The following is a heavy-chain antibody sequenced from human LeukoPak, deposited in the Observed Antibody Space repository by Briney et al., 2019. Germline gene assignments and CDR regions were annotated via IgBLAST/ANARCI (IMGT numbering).Heavy chain of an antibody. D-gene: IGHD3-10*01. CDR2: ISAYNGNT. CDR3: ARGTMVRGVIFPNWFDP. V-gene: IGHV1-18*01. Sequence: ASVKVSCKASGYTFTSYGISWVRQAPGQGLEWMGWISAYNGNTNYAQKLQGRVTMTRNTSISTAYMELSSLRSEDTAVYYCARGTMVRGVIFPNWFDPWGQGTLVTVSS. CDR1: GYTFTSYG. J-gene: IGHJ5*02.